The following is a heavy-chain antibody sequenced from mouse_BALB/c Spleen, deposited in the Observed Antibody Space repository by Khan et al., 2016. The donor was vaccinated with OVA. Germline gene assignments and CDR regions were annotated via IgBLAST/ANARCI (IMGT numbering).Heavy chain of an antibody. CDR1: GYTFINYW. J-gene: IGHJ2*01. Sequence: VELVESGAELAKPGASVKMSCKASGYTFINYWILWVKQRPGQGLEWIGYINPSTGYTEYNQNFKDKATLTADKSSSTAYMQLSSLTSEDSAVYDCARRCLRWDFDYWGQGTTLTVSS. V-gene: IGHV1-7*01. CDR2: INPSTGYT. CDR3: ARRCLRWDFDY. D-gene: IGHD1-1*01.